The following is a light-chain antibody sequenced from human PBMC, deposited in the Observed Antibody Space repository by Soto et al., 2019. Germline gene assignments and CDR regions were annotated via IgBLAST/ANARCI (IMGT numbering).Light chain of an antibody. Sequence: QSVLTQPPSVSAAPGQKVTICCSGSSSNIGNNYVSWYQQLPGTAPKLLMYDNNKRPAGVPDRFSGSKSGTSASLAITGLQAEDEAAYYCQSFDISPNGYVFASGTTVTVL. V-gene: IGLV1-40*01. CDR1: SSNIGNNY. CDR3: QSFDISPNGYV. J-gene: IGLJ1*01. CDR2: DNN.